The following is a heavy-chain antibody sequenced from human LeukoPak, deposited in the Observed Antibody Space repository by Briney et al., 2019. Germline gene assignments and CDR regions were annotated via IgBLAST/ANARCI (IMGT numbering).Heavy chain of an antibody. Sequence: GGSLRLSCAASGFTFTTYWMSWVRQLPGKGLEWVANINQDGTEKYYVDSVKGRFTISRDNAKSSLYLQMNSLRAEDTAVYYCARTITLVRGVFMRYMDVWGKGTTVTVSS. CDR2: INQDGTEK. D-gene: IGHD3-10*01. V-gene: IGHV3-7*01. J-gene: IGHJ6*03. CDR3: ARTITLVRGVFMRYMDV. CDR1: GFTFTTYW.